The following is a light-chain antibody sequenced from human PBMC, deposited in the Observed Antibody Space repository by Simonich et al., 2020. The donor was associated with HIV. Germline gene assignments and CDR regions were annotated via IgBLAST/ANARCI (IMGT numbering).Light chain of an antibody. J-gene: IGKJ4*01. CDR3: QLYGSLALT. Sequence: EIVLTQSPGTLSVSPGERATLSCRAIQRVSSSYFAWYQQKHGQAPRLLIYGAASRATGIPDRFSGSGSGTDFTLTISRLEPEDFAVYHCQLYGSLALTFGGGTKVEIK. V-gene: IGKV3-20*01. CDR1: QRVSSSY. CDR2: GAA.